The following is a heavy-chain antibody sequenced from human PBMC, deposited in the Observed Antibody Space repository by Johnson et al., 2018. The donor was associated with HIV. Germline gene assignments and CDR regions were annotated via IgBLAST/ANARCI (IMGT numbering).Heavy chain of an antibody. J-gene: IGHJ3*02. CDR2: ISGSGGST. CDR3: TTGFGPAYEI. D-gene: IGHD3-16*01. V-gene: IGHV3-23*04. CDR1: GFTFSSYA. Sequence: VQLVESGGGLVQPGGSLRFSCAVSGFTFSSYAMSWVRQAPGKGLEWVSAISGSGGSTYYADSVKGRFTISRDNSKNTLYLQMNSLKPEDTAVYYCTTGFGPAYEIWGQGTMVTVSS.